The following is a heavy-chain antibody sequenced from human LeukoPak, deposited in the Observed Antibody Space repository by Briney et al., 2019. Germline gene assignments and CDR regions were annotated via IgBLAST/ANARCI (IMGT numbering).Heavy chain of an antibody. Sequence: PGGSLRLSCAASGFTFSSYGMHWVRQAPGKGLEWVAFIRYDGSNKYYADSVKGRFTISRDNAKNSLYLQMNSLRAEDTALYYCAKGNWQLDQEIGYWGQGTLVTVSS. V-gene: IGHV3-30*02. CDR2: IRYDGSNK. D-gene: IGHD6-13*01. J-gene: IGHJ4*02. CDR3: AKGNWQLDQEIGY. CDR1: GFTFSSYG.